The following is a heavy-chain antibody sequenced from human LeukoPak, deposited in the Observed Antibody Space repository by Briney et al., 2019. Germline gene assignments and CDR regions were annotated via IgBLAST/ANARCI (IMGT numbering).Heavy chain of an antibody. CDR3: ARGDDWNRRVDY. CDR2: IIPILGIA. D-gene: IGHD1-1*01. Sequence: GASVKVSCKASGGTFSSYAISWVRQAPGQGLEWMGRIIPILGIANYAQKFQGRVTITADKSTSTAYMELSSLRSEDTAVYYCARGDDWNRRVDYWGQGTLVTVSS. V-gene: IGHV1-69*04. J-gene: IGHJ4*02. CDR1: GGTFSSYA.